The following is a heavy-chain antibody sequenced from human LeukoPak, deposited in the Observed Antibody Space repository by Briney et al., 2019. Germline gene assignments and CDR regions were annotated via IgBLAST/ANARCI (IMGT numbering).Heavy chain of an antibody. D-gene: IGHD3-22*01. CDR1: GYSFSNYW. Sequence: PGESLKISCEGSGYSFSNYWLGWVRQMPGKGLEWMGIIYPGGSDTRYSPSFQGQVTISADKSISTAYLQWSSLKASDTAMYYCARVDYYDRSGYFDYWGQGTQVTVSS. V-gene: IGHV5-51*01. J-gene: IGHJ4*02. CDR3: ARVDYYDRSGYFDY. CDR2: IYPGGSDT.